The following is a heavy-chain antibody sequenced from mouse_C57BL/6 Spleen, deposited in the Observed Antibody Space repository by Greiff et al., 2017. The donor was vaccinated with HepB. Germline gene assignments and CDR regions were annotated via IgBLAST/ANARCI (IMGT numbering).Heavy chain of an antibody. CDR1: GFTFSSYA. CDR2: ISDGGSYT. D-gene: IGHD2-4*01. Sequence: EVQLQESGGGLVKPGGSLKLSCAASGFTFSSYAMSWVRQTPEKRLEWVATISDGGSYTYYPDNVKGRFTISRDNAKNNLYLQMSHLKSEDTAMYYCARAPYDYDVNWYFDVWGTGTTVTVSS. V-gene: IGHV5-4*01. CDR3: ARAPYDYDVNWYFDV. J-gene: IGHJ1*03.